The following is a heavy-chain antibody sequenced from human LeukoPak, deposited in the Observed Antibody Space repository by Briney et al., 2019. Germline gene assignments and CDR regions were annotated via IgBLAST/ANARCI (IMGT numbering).Heavy chain of an antibody. J-gene: IGHJ4*02. Sequence: ASETLSLTCAVYGGSFSGYYWSWIRQPPGKGLEWIGEINHSGSTNYNPSLKSRVTISVDTSKNQFSLKLSSVTAADTAVYYCARGIEGDIVVVPAAPCFDYWGQGTLVTVSS. D-gene: IGHD2-2*01. CDR2: INHSGST. V-gene: IGHV4-34*01. CDR1: GGSFSGYY. CDR3: ARGIEGDIVVVPAAPCFDY.